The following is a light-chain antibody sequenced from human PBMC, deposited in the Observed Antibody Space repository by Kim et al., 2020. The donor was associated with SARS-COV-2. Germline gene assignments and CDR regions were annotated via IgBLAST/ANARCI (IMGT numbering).Light chain of an antibody. Sequence: GQTAAVPCTEGRSTVDLGDVNCVRRFPGTAPKLVTYRNIQRPSGVPDRFSASKSGTSASLTISGLRSEDEGHYYCASWDDRRPVRVFGGGTQLTVL. CDR2: RNI. CDR3: ASWDDRRPVRV. V-gene: IGLV1-47*02. CDR1: RSTVDLGD. J-gene: IGLJ3*02.